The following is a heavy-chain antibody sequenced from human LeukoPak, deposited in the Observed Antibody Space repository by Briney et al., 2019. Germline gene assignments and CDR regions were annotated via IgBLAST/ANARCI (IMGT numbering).Heavy chain of an antibody. J-gene: IGHJ4*02. V-gene: IGHV2-5*02. D-gene: IGHD3-10*01. Sequence: SGPTLVNPTQTLTLTCTLSGFSLRTSGVGVGWIRQPPGKALEWLALLYWDDDKRYSPSLKSRLTITKDTSKNQVVLTMTNMDPVDTATYYCAHWTYYYGSGSYYIHAGFDYWGQGTLVTVSS. CDR3: AHWTYYYGSGSYYIHAGFDY. CDR1: GFSLRTSGVG. CDR2: LYWDDDK.